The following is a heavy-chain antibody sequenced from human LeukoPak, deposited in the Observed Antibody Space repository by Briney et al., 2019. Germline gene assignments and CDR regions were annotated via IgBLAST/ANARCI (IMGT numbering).Heavy chain of an antibody. CDR2: IIPIFGTA. CDR1: GYTLTDTGTT. Sequence: SVKVSCKVSGYTLTDTGTTMHWVRQAPGKGLEWMGGIIPIFGTANYAQKFQGRVTITTDESTSTAYMELRSLTSDDTAVYYCARDPSNTSGWYQYFDAWGRGTLVSVSS. D-gene: IGHD6-19*01. CDR3: ARDPSNTSGWYQYFDA. J-gene: IGHJ2*01. V-gene: IGHV1-69*05.